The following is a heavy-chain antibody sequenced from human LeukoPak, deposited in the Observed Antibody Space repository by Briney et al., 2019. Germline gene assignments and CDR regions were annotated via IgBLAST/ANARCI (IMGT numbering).Heavy chain of an antibody. V-gene: IGHV3-11*01. CDR1: GFTFSGYY. Sequence: PGGSLRLSCAASGFTFSGYYMSWLRQAPGKGLEWVSYISSSGSTIYYADSVKGRFTISRDNAMNSLYLQMNSLRAEDTAVYYCAREDQRVVVAATKPLDYWGQGTLVTVSS. CDR3: AREDQRVVVAATKPLDY. J-gene: IGHJ4*02. CDR2: ISSSGSTI. D-gene: IGHD2-15*01.